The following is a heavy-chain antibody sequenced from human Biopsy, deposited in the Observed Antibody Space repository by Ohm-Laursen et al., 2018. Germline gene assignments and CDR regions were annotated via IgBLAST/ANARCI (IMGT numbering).Heavy chain of an antibody. CDR3: ARLTGDPSY. D-gene: IGHD7-27*01. CDR1: GGSIKSYY. CDR2: IYYTGHT. Sequence: SDTLSFTCTVSGGSIKSYYWNWIRQSPGKGLEWIGFIYYTGHTNYNPSLKSRASISVDTSKNQFSLKVISGTAADTAVYYCARLTGDPSYWGQGILVTVSS. J-gene: IGHJ4*02. V-gene: IGHV4-59*07.